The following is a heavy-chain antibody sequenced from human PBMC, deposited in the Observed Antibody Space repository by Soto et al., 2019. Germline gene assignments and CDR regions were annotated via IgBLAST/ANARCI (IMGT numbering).Heavy chain of an antibody. J-gene: IGHJ5*02. D-gene: IGHD3-10*01. CDR1: GGSFSGYY. CDR2: INHSGST. Sequence: PSKTLSLTCAVSGGSFSGYYWIWVRRPPGRGLEWIGEINHSGSTNYNPSLKSRVTISVDTSKNQFSLKLSSVTAADTAVYYCARVLSGSYYFSRHNWFDPWGQGTLVTV. CDR3: ARVLSGSYYFSRHNWFDP. V-gene: IGHV4-34*01.